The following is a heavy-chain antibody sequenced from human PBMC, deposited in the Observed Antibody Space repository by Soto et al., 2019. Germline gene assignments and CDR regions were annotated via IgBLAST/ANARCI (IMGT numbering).Heavy chain of an antibody. D-gene: IGHD2-15*01. V-gene: IGHV1-3*01. CDR2: INAGNGNT. CDR1: GYTFTIYA. Sequence: ASLKVSCKASGYTFTIYAMHWVRQAPGERLEWMGWINAGNGNTKYSQKFQGRVTITRDTSASTAYMELSSLRSEDTAVYYCARDLEGWPYYWGQGTLVTVSS. J-gene: IGHJ4*02. CDR3: ARDLEGWPYY.